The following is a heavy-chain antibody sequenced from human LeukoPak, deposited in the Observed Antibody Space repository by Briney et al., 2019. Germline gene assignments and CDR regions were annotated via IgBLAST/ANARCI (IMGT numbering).Heavy chain of an antibody. CDR3: ARDQEGFDY. CDR1: GYTFTINY. CDR2: IYPRDGST. J-gene: IGHJ4*02. V-gene: IGHV1-46*01. Sequence: ASVKVSCKASGYTFTINYIHWVRQAPGQGLEWMGMIYPRDGSTSYAQKFQGRVTVTRDTSTSTVHMELSGLRSEDTAAYYCARDQEGFDYWGQGTLVTVSS.